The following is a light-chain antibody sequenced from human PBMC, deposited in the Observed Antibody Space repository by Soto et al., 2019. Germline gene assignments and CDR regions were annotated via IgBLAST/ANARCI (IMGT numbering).Light chain of an antibody. J-gene: IGLJ1*01. CDR3: AAWDDSLNGLYV. Sequence: QSVLTQPPSASGTPGQRVTISCSGGSSNIGSNAVTWYHQLPGTAPKLLIYSNNQRPSGVPDRFSGSKSGTSASLAISGLQSEDEADYYCAAWDDSLNGLYVVGTGTKVTVL. V-gene: IGLV1-44*01. CDR2: SNN. CDR1: SSNIGSNA.